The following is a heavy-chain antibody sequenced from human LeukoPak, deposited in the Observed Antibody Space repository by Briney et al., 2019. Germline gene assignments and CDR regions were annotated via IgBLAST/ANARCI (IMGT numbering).Heavy chain of an antibody. Sequence: GGSLRLSCAASGFTFSSYSMNWVRQAPGKGLEWVSSISSSSSYIYYADSVKGRFTISRDNAKNSLYLQMNGLRAEDTAVYYCARARFGVVSTWYFDYWGQGTLVTVSS. V-gene: IGHV3-21*01. CDR3: ARARFGVVSTWYFDY. CDR2: ISSSSSYI. J-gene: IGHJ4*02. D-gene: IGHD3-3*01. CDR1: GFTFSSYS.